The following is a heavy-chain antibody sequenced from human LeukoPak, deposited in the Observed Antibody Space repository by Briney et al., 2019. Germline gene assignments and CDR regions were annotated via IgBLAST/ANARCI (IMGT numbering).Heavy chain of an antibody. J-gene: IGHJ3*02. CDR1: GFTFSSYA. Sequence: GGSLRLSCAASGFTFSSYAMSWVRQAPGKGLEWVSAISGSGGSTYYADSVKGRFTISRDNSKNTLYLQMNSLRAEDTAVYYCAKELRLGFGAAGGAFDIWGQGTMVTVSS. CDR2: ISGSGGST. D-gene: IGHD3-10*01. CDR3: AKELRLGFGAAGGAFDI. V-gene: IGHV3-23*01.